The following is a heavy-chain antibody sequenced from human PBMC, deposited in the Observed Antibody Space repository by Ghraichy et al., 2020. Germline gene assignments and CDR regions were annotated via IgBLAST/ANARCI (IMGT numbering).Heavy chain of an antibody. CDR1: GFTFSSYS. Sequence: LSLTCAASGFTFSSYSMNWVRQAPGKGLEWVSSISSSSSYIYYADSVKGRFTISRDNAKNSLYLQMNSLRAEDTAVYYCARGDCSSTSCYGALGFYYYYMDVWGKGTTVTVSS. J-gene: IGHJ6*03. D-gene: IGHD2-2*01. V-gene: IGHV3-21*01. CDR2: ISSSSSYI. CDR3: ARGDCSSTSCYGALGFYYYYMDV.